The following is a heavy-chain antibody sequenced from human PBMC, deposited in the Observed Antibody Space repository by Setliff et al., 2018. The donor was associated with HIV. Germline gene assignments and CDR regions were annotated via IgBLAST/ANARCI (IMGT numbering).Heavy chain of an antibody. V-gene: IGHV1-46*01. CDR1: GYTFSSYY. CDR2: INPTGDST. D-gene: IGHD3-10*01. Sequence: ASVKVSCKASGYTFSSYYMHWVRQAPGQGLEWMGLINPTGDSTISAQKFQGRVSMTRDTSTSTVYMEVSSLRSEDTAVYYCARAPFYGSYYYMDVWGKGTTVTVSS. J-gene: IGHJ6*03. CDR3: ARAPFYGSYYYMDV.